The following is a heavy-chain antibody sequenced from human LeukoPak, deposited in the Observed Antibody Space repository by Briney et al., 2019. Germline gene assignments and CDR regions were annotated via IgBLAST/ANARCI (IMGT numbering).Heavy chain of an antibody. Sequence: GASVKVSCKASGYTFTGYYMHWVRQAPGQGLEWMGWINPNSGGTNYAQKFQGRVTMTRDTSISTAYMELSRLRSDDTAVYYCARERRWSYGDYGEDYWGQGTLVTVSS. CDR1: GYTFTGYY. CDR3: ARERRWSYGDYGEDY. D-gene: IGHD4-17*01. V-gene: IGHV1-2*02. CDR2: INPNSGGT. J-gene: IGHJ4*02.